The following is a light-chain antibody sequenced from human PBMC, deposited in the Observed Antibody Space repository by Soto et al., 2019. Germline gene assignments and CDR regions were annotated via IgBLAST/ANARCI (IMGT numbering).Light chain of an antibody. CDR3: QQYGSSGYT. V-gene: IGKV3-20*01. CDR1: QSVSSSY. CDR2: GAS. Sequence: EIVLTQSPGTLSLSPGERATLSCRASQSVSSSYLAWYQQKPGQAPRLLIYGASSRATGIPDRFSGRGSGTAFALTNSRREPGDFAVDYCQQYGSSGYTFGRGTKLEIK. J-gene: IGKJ2*01.